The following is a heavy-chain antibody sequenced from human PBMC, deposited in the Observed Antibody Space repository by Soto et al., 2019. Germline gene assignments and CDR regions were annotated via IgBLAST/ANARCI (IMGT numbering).Heavy chain of an antibody. J-gene: IGHJ4*02. CDR2: INAGNGNT. CDR1: GYTFTSYA. Sequence: PSVKVSCKASGYTFTSYAMHWVRQAPGQRLEWMGWINAGNGNTKYSQKFQGRVTITRDTSASTAYMELSSLRSEDTAVYYCARDKGIAAAGTEHWGQGTLVTVSS. V-gene: IGHV1-3*01. CDR3: ARDKGIAAAGTEH. D-gene: IGHD6-13*01.